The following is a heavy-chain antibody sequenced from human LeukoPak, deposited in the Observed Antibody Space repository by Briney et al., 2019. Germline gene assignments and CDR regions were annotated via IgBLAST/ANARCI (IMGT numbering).Heavy chain of an antibody. V-gene: IGHV1-69*06. D-gene: IGHD2-8*01. J-gene: IGHJ6*03. Sequence: GASVKVSCKASGGTFSSYAISWVRQAPGQGLEWMGGIIPIFGTANYAQKSQGRVTITADKSTSTAYMELSSLRSEDTAVYYCAAVTYCTNGVCPSKYYMDVWGKGTTVTVSS. CDR1: GGTFSSYA. CDR2: IIPIFGTA. CDR3: AAVTYCTNGVCPSKYYMDV.